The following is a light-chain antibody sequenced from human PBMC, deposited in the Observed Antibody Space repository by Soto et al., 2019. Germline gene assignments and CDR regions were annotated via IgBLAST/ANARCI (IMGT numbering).Light chain of an antibody. Sequence: QSVLTQPASVSGSPGQSTTISCTGTSSDVGGYNFVSWYQQHPGKAPKLMIYEVRNRPSGVSNRFSGSKSGNTASLSIFGLQAEDEADYYCSSYTTSNSYFVFGTGTKVTVL. CDR1: SSDVGGYNF. CDR2: EVR. V-gene: IGLV2-14*01. J-gene: IGLJ1*01. CDR3: SSYTTSNSYFV.